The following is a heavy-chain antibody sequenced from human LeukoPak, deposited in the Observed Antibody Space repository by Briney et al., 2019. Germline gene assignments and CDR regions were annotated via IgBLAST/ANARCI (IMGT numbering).Heavy chain of an antibody. Sequence: PSETLSLTCTVSGGSISSYYWSWIRQPPGKGLEWIGYIYYSGSTNYNPSLKSRVTISVGTPKNQFSLKLSSVTAADTAVYYCARSRGIPDAFDIWGQGTMVTVSS. CDR2: IYYSGST. J-gene: IGHJ3*02. V-gene: IGHV4-59*01. CDR1: GGSISSYY. CDR3: ARSRGIPDAFDI. D-gene: IGHD3-16*01.